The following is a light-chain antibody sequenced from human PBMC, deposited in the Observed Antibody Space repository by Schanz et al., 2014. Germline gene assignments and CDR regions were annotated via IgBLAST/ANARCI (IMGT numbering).Light chain of an antibody. Sequence: QSVLTQPPSASGTPGQRVTISCTGSSSNIGAGYDVHWYQQLPGTAPKLLIYGNRNRPSGVPDRFSGSKSGTSASLAITGLQAEDEADYYCQSYDSSLSGSGVFGGGTKLTVL. V-gene: IGLV1-40*01. CDR2: GNR. CDR1: SSNIGAGYD. CDR3: QSYDSSLSGSGV. J-gene: IGLJ2*01.